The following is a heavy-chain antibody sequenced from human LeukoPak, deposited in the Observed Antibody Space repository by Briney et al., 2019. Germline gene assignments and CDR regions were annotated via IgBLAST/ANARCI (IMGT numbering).Heavy chain of an antibody. V-gene: IGHV4-38-2*01. CDR1: GYSISSGYY. CDR2: IYQSGST. D-gene: IGHD3-10*01. CDR3: ARRVFPDYFDY. J-gene: IGHJ4*02. Sequence: SETLSLTCAVSGYSISSGYYWGWIRQPPGKGLEWIGTIYQSGSTNYNPSLKSRVTISVDTSKNQFSLNLNSVTAADTAVYYCARRVFPDYFDYWGQGTLVTVSS.